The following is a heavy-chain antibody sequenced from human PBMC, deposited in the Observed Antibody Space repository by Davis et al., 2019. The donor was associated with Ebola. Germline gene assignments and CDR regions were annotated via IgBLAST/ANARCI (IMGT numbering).Heavy chain of an antibody. Sequence: PSETLSLTCTVSGGSISSYYWSWIRQPPGKGLEWIGEINHSGSTNYNPSLKSRVTISVDTSKNQFSLKLSSVTAADTAVYYCARGVVDIVAQAGGMDVWGQGTTVTVSS. V-gene: IGHV4-34*01. D-gene: IGHD5-12*01. J-gene: IGHJ6*02. CDR2: INHSGST. CDR3: ARGVVDIVAQAGGMDV. CDR1: GGSISSYY.